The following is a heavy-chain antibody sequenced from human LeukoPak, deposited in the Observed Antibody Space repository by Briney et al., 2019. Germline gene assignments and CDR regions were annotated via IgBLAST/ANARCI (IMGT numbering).Heavy chain of an antibody. Sequence: ASVKVSCKASGYTFTSYGISWVRQAPGQGLEWMGWISAYNGNTNYAQKLQGRVTMTTDTSTSTAYMELRNLRSDDTAVYYCARVGRIAVAGTLDYWGQGTLVTVSS. CDR3: ARVGRIAVAGTLDY. D-gene: IGHD6-19*01. CDR2: ISAYNGNT. CDR1: GYTFTSYG. V-gene: IGHV1-18*01. J-gene: IGHJ4*02.